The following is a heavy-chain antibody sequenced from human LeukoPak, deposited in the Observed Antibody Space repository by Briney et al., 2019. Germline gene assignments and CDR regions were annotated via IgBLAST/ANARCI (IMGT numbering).Heavy chain of an antibody. CDR1: GFTFSSYS. V-gene: IGHV3-21*01. D-gene: IGHD3-16*02. CDR2: ISSSSSYI. CDR3: ATAPQTYRYLGY. Sequence: PGGSLRLSCAASGFTFSSYSMNWVRQAPGKGLEWVSSISSSSSYIYYADSVKGRFTISRDNAKNSLYLQMNSLRAEDTALYYCATAPQTYRYLGYWGQGTLVTVSS. J-gene: IGHJ4*02.